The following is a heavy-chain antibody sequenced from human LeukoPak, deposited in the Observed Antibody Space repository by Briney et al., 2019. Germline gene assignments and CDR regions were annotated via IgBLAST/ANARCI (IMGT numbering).Heavy chain of an antibody. V-gene: IGHV3-7*01. CDR2: INQDGSEK. J-gene: IGHJ4*02. CDR1: GSTFSNYW. CDR3: ARSTRSGSYFEASLGY. D-gene: IGHD3-10*01. Sequence: GSLRLSCAASGSTFSNYWMSWVRQAPGTGLEWVANINQDGSEKYSVDSVKGRFTISRDNAKNSLYLQMNSLRAEDTAVYYCARSTRSGSYFEASLGYWGQGTLVTVSS.